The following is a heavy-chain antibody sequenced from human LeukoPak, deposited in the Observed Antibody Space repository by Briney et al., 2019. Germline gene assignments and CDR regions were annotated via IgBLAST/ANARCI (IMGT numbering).Heavy chain of an antibody. CDR3: AKEAYSSSSPFDY. V-gene: IGHV3-23*01. CDR1: GFTFSNYA. J-gene: IGHJ4*02. D-gene: IGHD6-6*01. Sequence: GGSLRLSCAGSGFTFSNYAMSWVRQAPGKGLEWVSAIGGGGGSTYYADSVKGRFTISRDNSKNTLYLQMNSLRAEDTAVYYCAKEAYSSSSPFDYWGQGTLVTVSS. CDR2: IGGGGGST.